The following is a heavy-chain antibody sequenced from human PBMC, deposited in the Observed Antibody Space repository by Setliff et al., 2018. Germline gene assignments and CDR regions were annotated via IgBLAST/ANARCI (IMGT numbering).Heavy chain of an antibody. J-gene: IGHJ4*02. CDR2: MFYTGSA. V-gene: IGHV4-39*01. D-gene: IGHD6-19*01. Sequence: SETLSLTCTVSGGSISSSSYYWSWVRQPPGKGLEWIGTMFYTGSAYYTPSLKSRVTISVDTSKNQFSLKLSSVTAADTAVYYCARQFRYPGIAVAGIDYWGQGTLVTVSS. CDR3: ARQFRYPGIAVAGIDY. CDR1: GGSISSSSYY.